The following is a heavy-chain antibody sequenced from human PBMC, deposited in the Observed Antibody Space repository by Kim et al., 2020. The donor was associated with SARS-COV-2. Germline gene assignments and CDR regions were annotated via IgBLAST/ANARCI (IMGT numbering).Heavy chain of an antibody. CDR1: GGSFSGYY. J-gene: IGHJ4*02. Sequence: SETLSLTCAVYGGSFSGYYWSWIRQPPGKGLEWIGEINHSGSTNYNPSLKSRVTISVDTSKNQFSLKLSSVTAADTAVYYCARGRSPWIAAAGALYYWGQGTLVTVSS. CDR2: INHSGST. V-gene: IGHV4-34*01. D-gene: IGHD6-13*01. CDR3: ARGRSPWIAAAGALYY.